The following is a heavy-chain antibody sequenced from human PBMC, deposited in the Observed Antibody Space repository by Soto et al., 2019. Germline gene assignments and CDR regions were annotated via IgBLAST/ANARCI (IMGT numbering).Heavy chain of an antibody. Sequence: PCGSLRLSCAASVFTCSSYGMHWLRQAPGKGLEWVAVISYDGSNKYYADSVKGRFTISRDNSKNTLYLQMNSLRAEDTAVYYCAKTLRRRITIFGVVSHTPSYYGMDVWGQGTTVTVSS. CDR3: AKTLRRRITIFGVVSHTPSYYGMDV. J-gene: IGHJ6*02. CDR2: ISYDGSNK. CDR1: VFTCSSYG. V-gene: IGHV3-30*18. D-gene: IGHD3-3*01.